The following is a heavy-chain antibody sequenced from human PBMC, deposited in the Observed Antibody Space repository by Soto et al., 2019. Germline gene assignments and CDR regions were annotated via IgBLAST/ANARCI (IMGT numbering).Heavy chain of an antibody. V-gene: IGHV4-30-2*01. CDR3: ARGAPVVNDY. CDR1: DGSISSYS. J-gene: IGHJ4*02. D-gene: IGHD3-22*01. Sequence: PSETLSLTCTFSDGSISSYSWSWIRQPPGKGLEWIGYIYHSGSTYYNPSLKSRVTISVDRSKNQFSLKLSSVTAADTAVYYCARGAPVVNDYWGQGTLVTVSS. CDR2: IYHSGST.